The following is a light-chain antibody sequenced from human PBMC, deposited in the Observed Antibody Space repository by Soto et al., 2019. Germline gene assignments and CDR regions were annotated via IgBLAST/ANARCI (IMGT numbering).Light chain of an antibody. CDR2: DVN. Sequence: QSALTQPASVSGSPGQSITISCTGTSSDIGGYNSVSWFQQHPGKAPKLMIYDVNNRPSGVSNRFSGSKSGNTASLAISGLKAEDEADYYCSSYTSSTTPYVFGTGTKLTVL. CDR3: SSYTSSTTPYV. CDR1: SSDIGGYNS. J-gene: IGLJ1*01. V-gene: IGLV2-14*01.